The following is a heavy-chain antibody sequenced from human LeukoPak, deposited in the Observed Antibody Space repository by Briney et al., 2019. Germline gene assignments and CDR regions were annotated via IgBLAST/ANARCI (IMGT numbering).Heavy chain of an antibody. CDR1: GGSISSGGYY. CDR3: ARVVVTLPMIDY. D-gene: IGHD2-21*02. J-gene: IGHJ4*02. V-gene: IGHV4-31*03. Sequence: PSQTLSLTCTVSGGSISSGGYYWSWIRQHPGKGLEWIGYTYYSGSTYYNPSLKSRVTISVDTSKNQFSLKLSSVTAADTAVYYCARVVVTLPMIDYWGQGTLVTVSS. CDR2: TYYSGST.